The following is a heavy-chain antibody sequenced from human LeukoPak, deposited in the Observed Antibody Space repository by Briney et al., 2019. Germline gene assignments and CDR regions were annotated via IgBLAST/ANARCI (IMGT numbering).Heavy chain of an antibody. CDR1: GESVSGFY. CDR2: IYYTGSI. Sequence: SETLSLTCAVSGESVSGFYWNWIRQPPGKGLEWIGYIYYTGSINYNPSLKSRVTISIDTSKNQFSLILSSVTAADTAVYYCARDCGGDCAVDYWGQGTLVTVSS. D-gene: IGHD2-21*01. J-gene: IGHJ4*02. V-gene: IGHV4-59*02. CDR3: ARDCGGDCAVDY.